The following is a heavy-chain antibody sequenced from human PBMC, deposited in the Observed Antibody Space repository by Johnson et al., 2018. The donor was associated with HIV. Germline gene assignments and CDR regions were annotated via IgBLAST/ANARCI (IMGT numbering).Heavy chain of an antibody. D-gene: IGHD6-13*01. CDR2: ISSSGSTI. CDR1: GFTFSDYY. CDR3: AKVRRGSSWYIAFDI. J-gene: IGHJ3*02. Sequence: QVQLVESGGGVVQPGRSLRLSCAASGFTFSDYYMSWIRQAPGKGLEWVSYISSSGSTIYYADSVKGRFTISRDNAKNSLYLQMNSLRAEDTAVYYCAKVRRGSSWYIAFDIWGQGTMVTVSS. V-gene: IGHV3-11*04.